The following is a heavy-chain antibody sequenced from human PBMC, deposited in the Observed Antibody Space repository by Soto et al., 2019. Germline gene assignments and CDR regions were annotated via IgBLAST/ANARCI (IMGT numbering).Heavy chain of an antibody. CDR1: GGTFSSHA. CDR3: ARAGITIFGGPNWFDP. V-gene: IGHV1-69*13. J-gene: IGHJ5*02. CDR2: IIPIFGTA. Sequence: ASVKVSCKASGGTFSSHAISWVRQAPGQGLEWMGGIIPIFGTANYAQKFQGRVTITADESTSTAYMELSSLRSEDTAVYYCARAGITIFGGPNWFDPWGQGTLVTVSS. D-gene: IGHD3-3*01.